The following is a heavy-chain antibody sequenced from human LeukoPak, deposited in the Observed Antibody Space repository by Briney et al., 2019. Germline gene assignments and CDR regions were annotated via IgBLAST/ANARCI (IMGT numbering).Heavy chain of an antibody. CDR3: ARLYYYDSSGPPL. J-gene: IGHJ4*02. Sequence: PSETLSLTCTVSGGSTSSSSYYWRWIRQPPGKGLEWIGNIYYTGRTYYNPSLKSRVTISVDTSKNQFSLKLSSVSAADTAVYYCARLYYYDSSGPPLWGQGTLVTVSS. CDR2: IYYTGRT. V-gene: IGHV4-39*01. CDR1: GGSTSSSSYY. D-gene: IGHD3-22*01.